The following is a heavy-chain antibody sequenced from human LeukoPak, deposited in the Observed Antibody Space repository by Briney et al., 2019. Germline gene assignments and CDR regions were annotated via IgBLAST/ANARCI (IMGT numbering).Heavy chain of an antibody. Sequence: GGSLRLSCAASGFTFSSYAMSWVRQAPGKGLKWVSSISSSSSYIYYADSVKGRFTISRDNAKNSLYLQMNSLRAEDTAVYYCARDVTLGNFDYWGQGILVIVSS. J-gene: IGHJ4*02. V-gene: IGHV3-21*01. CDR3: ARDVTLGNFDY. D-gene: IGHD3-16*01. CDR2: ISSSSSYI. CDR1: GFTFSSYA.